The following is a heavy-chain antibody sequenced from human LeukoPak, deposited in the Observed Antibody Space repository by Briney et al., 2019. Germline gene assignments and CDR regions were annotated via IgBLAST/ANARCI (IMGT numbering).Heavy chain of an antibody. Sequence: GESLKISCKGSGYIFTTYWTGWVRQMPGKGLEWMGIIHPGDSDTRYSPSFQGQVTISADKSISTAYLQWSSLKASDTAMYYCARQGTTTSWYYFDFWGQGTLVTVSS. CDR1: GYIFTTYW. V-gene: IGHV5-51*01. J-gene: IGHJ4*02. D-gene: IGHD1-7*01. CDR3: ARQGTTTSWYYFDF. CDR2: IHPGDSDT.